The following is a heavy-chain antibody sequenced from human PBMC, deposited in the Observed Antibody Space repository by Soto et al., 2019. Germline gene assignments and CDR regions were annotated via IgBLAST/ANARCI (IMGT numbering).Heavy chain of an antibody. D-gene: IGHD2-15*01. V-gene: IGHV1-69*12. Sequence: QVQLVQSGAEVKKPGSSVKVSCKASGGTFSSYAISWVRQAPGQGLEWMGGIIPIFGTANYTQKFQGRFTITADESTSTAYMELSSLRSEETAVYYCAREYCSGGSCPRWFDPWGQGTLVTVSS. CDR2: IIPIFGTA. CDR1: GGTFSSYA. J-gene: IGHJ5*02. CDR3: AREYCSGGSCPRWFDP.